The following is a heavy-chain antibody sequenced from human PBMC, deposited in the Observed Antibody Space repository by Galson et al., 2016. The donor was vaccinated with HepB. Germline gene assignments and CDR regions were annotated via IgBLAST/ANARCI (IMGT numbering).Heavy chain of an antibody. Sequence: SETLSLTCTVYGGFFNSYYWSWIRQPPGQGLEWIGEINYGGVTNYNSPLKSRVTISVDQSKNQFSLRLSSVTAADTAVYFCARRRTLASFTLVGYFDYWGQGTLATVSS. V-gene: IGHV4-34*01. CDR2: INYGGVT. J-gene: IGHJ4*02. D-gene: IGHD5-24*01. CDR3: ARRRTLASFTLVGYFDY. CDR1: GGFFNSYY.